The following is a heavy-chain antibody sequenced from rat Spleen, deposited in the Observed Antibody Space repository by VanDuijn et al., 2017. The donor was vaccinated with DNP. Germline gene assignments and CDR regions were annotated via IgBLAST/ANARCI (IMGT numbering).Heavy chain of an antibody. CDR2: MWYDGDT. V-gene: IGHV2-34*01. CDR3: TSDSLNSSSFVY. CDR1: GFPLTSYG. J-gene: IGHJ3*01. Sequence: QVHLKESGPGLVQPSETLSLTCTVSGFPLTSYGVSWVRQPSGKGPEWMGKMWYDGDTAYNSALKSRLSISRDTSKSQVFLKMNSLQTDDTGTYYCTSDSLNSSSFVYWGQGSLVTVSS. D-gene: IGHD1-2*01.